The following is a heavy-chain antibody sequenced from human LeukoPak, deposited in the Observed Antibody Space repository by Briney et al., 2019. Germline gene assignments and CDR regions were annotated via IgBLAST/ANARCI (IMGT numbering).Heavy chain of an antibody. V-gene: IGHV3-7*01. Sequence: PGGSLRLSCAASGFTLSSSNWMNWVRQAPGKGLEWVASIKQDESEQYYVDSVKGRFTISRDNVQNSLFLHMNSLRAEDTAVYYCAREDLYGSGSYDGMDVWGQGTTVTVSS. CDR3: AREDLYGSGSYDGMDV. D-gene: IGHD3-10*01. J-gene: IGHJ6*02. CDR2: IKQDESEQ. CDR1: GFTLSSSNW.